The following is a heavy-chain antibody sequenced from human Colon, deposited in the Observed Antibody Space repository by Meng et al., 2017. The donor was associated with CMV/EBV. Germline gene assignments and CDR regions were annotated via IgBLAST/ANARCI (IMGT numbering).Heavy chain of an antibody. V-gene: IGHV3-66*02. J-gene: IGHJ6*02. CDR2: ISSEDTT. CDR3: AREHWAPIAGGVLYGMDV. D-gene: IGHD6-13*01. CDR1: GFSVSSNY. Sequence: GESLKISCAASGFSVSSNYMSWVRQAPGKGLEWVSIISSEDTTHYADSVQGRFTISRDSSKNIVYLQMNSLRGDDTAVYYCAREHWAPIAGGVLYGMDVWGQGTTVTVSS.